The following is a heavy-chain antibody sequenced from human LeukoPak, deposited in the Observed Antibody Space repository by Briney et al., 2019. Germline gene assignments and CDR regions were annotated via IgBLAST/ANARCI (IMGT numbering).Heavy chain of an antibody. CDR1: GSSFTSYW. CDR2: IYPGDSDT. V-gene: IGHV5-51*01. CDR3: ARRLVVVPSAMTGWFDP. J-gene: IGHJ5*02. Sequence: GGSLEISCKGSGSSFTSYWIGGVGQLPGKGLEGMGIIYPGDSDTRYSPSFQGQVTISADKSISTAYLQWSSLKASDTAMYYCARRLVVVPSAMTGWFDPWGQGTLVTVSS. D-gene: IGHD2-2*01.